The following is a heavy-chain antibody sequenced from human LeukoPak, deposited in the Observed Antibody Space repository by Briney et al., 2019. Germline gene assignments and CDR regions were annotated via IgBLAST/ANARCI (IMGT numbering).Heavy chain of an antibody. CDR1: GFTFSTYA. Sequence: PGGSLRLSCAASGFTFSTYAMTWVRQAPGKGLEWVSDISGNGGRTYYADSVKGRFTISRDNSKNTVDLLMNSLRAEDTAIYYCARDVPYYYDSSGYYSPFDCWGQGTLVTVSS. J-gene: IGHJ4*02. V-gene: IGHV3-23*01. CDR2: ISGNGGRT. D-gene: IGHD3-22*01. CDR3: ARDVPYYYDSSGYYSPFDC.